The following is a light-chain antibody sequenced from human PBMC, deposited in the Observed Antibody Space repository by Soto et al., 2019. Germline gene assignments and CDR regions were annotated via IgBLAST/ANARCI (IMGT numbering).Light chain of an antibody. V-gene: IGLV1-47*01. J-gene: IGLJ1*01. CDR3: AAWDDSLSGYYV. CDR1: SSNIGSNY. CDR2: RSN. Sequence: QSVLTQPPSASGTPGQRVTISCSGSSSNIGSNYVYWFQQLPGTAPKLLIYRSNQRPSGVPDRFSGSKSDTSASLAISGLRSEDEADYYCAAWDDSLSGYYVFGTGTKLTVL.